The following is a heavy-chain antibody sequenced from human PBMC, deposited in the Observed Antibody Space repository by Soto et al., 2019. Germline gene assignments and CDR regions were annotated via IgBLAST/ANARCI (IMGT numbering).Heavy chain of an antibody. V-gene: IGHV3-11*05. J-gene: IGHJ6*02. CDR2: ISSSSSYT. CDR1: GFTFSDYY. Sequence: QVQLVESGGGLVKPGGSLRLSCAASGFTFSDYYMSWIRQAPGKGLEWVSYISSSSSYTNYADSVKGRFTISRDNAKNSLYLQMNRLRAEDTAVYYCATSAGTTYYYGMDVWGQGTTVTVSS. D-gene: IGHD6-13*01. CDR3: ATSAGTTYYYGMDV.